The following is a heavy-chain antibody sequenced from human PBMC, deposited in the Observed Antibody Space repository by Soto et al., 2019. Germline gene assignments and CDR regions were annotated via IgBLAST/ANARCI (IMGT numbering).Heavy chain of an antibody. CDR1: GYTFTSYW. J-gene: IGHJ4*02. D-gene: IGHD2-15*01. CDR3: VRSGTSSGRFSDY. V-gene: IGHV5-51*01. CDR2: IYPSDSDI. Sequence: GESLKISCKGSGYTFTSYWIGWVRQMPGEGLEWMGVIYPSDSDIRYSPSFQGKVTISAEKSIATAYLQWSSLEAADTAMYYCVRSGTSSGRFSDYWGQGTLVTVSS.